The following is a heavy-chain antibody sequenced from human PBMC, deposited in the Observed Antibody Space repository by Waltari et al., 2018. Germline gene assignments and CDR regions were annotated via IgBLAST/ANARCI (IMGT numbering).Heavy chain of an antibody. CDR3: ARDAEPGYFDY. J-gene: IGHJ4*02. Sequence: QLQLQESGPGLVKPSETLSLTCTVSGGSISSSSYYWGWIRQPPGKGLEWIGSIYYSGSTYYNPSLKSRVTISVDTSKNQFSLKLSSVTAADTAVYYCARDAEPGYFDYWGQGTLVTVSS. V-gene: IGHV4-39*07. CDR2: IYYSGST. CDR1: GGSISSSSYY.